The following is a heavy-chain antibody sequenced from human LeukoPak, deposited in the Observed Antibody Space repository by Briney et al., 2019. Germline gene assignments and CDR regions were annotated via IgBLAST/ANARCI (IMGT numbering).Heavy chain of an antibody. V-gene: IGHV1-2*02. CDR3: ARDIRTRYDSSGYSFYY. CDR1: GYTFTGYY. Sequence: GASVKVSCKASGYTFTGYYMHWVRQAPGQGLEGMGWVNPNSGGTNYAQKFQGRVTMTRDTSISTAYMELSRLRSDDTAVYYCARDIRTRYDSSGYSFYYWGQGTLVTVSS. D-gene: IGHD3-22*01. J-gene: IGHJ4*02. CDR2: VNPNSGGT.